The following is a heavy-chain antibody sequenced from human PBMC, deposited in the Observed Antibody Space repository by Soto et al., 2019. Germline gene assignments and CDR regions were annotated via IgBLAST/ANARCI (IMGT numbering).Heavy chain of an antibody. D-gene: IGHD3-10*01. J-gene: IGHJ5*02. CDR3: ARTYYYGSGSYSWFDP. CDR1: GGSISSYY. Sequence: SETLSLTCTVSGGSISSYYWSWIRQPPGKGLEWIGYIYYSGSTNYNPSLKSRVTISVDTSKNQFSLKLSSVTAADTAVYYCARTYYYGSGSYSWFDPWGQGTLVTVSS. V-gene: IGHV4-59*01. CDR2: IYYSGST.